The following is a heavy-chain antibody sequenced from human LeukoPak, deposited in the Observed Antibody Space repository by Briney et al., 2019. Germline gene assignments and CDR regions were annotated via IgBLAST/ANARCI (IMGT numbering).Heavy chain of an antibody. CDR1: GYTFTGYY. Sequence: SVKVSCKASGYTFTGYYMHWVRQAPGQGLEWMGGIIPIFGTANYAQKFQGRVTITADKSTSTAYMELSSLRSEDTAVYYCARWGPCSGGSCYSAKFDYWGQGTLVTVSS. CDR3: ARWGPCSGGSCYSAKFDY. J-gene: IGHJ4*02. CDR2: IIPIFGTA. D-gene: IGHD2-15*01. V-gene: IGHV1-69*06.